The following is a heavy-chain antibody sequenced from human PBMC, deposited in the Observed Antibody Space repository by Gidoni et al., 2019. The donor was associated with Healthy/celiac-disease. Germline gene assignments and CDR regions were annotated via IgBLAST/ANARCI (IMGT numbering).Heavy chain of an antibody. CDR3: TTEAHGPYFDY. Sequence: EVQLVESGGGLVKPGGSLRLSCAASGFTCSNAWMSWVRPDPGKGLEWVGRIKSKTDGGTTDYAAPVKGRFTISRDDSKNTLYLQMNSLKTEDTAVYYCTTEAHGPYFDYWGQGTLVTVSS. J-gene: IGHJ4*02. V-gene: IGHV3-15*01. CDR1: GFTCSNAW. CDR2: IKSKTDGGTT.